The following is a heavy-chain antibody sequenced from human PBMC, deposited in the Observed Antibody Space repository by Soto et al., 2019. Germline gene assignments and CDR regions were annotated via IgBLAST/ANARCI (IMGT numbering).Heavy chain of an antibody. J-gene: IGHJ4*02. CDR1: GGTFSSYA. V-gene: IGHV1-69*06. Sequence: ASVKVSCKASGGTFSSYAISWVRQAPGQGLEWMGGIIPIFGTANYAQKFQGRVTITADKSTSTAYMELSSLRSEDTAVYYCAELYDSSGYYLGYWGQGTLVTVSS. D-gene: IGHD3-22*01. CDR2: IIPIFGTA. CDR3: AELYDSSGYYLGY.